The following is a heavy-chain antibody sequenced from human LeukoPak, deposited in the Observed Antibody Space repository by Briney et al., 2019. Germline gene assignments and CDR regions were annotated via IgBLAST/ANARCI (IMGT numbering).Heavy chain of an antibody. D-gene: IGHD5-18*01. CDR1: GFTFSSYA. J-gene: IGHJ4*02. CDR3: ARDLPRGYRYGALDY. Sequence: GGSLRLSCAASGFTFSSYAMHWVRQAPGKGLEWVAVISYDGSNKYYADSVKGRFTISRDNSKNTLYLQMNSLRAEDTAVYYCARDLPRGYRYGALDYWGQGTLVTVSS. CDR2: ISYDGSNK. V-gene: IGHV3-30-3*01.